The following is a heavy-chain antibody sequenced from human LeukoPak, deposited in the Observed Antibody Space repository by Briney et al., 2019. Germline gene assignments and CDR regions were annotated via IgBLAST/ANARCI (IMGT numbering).Heavy chain of an antibody. V-gene: IGHV4-34*01. CDR1: GGSFRGYY. J-gene: IGHJ4*02. Sequence: PSETLSLTCAVYGGSFRGYYWSWIRQPPGKGLEWIGEINHSGSTNYNPSLKRRVTISVDTSKNEFSLKLSSVTAADTAVYYCARGTIRFFFAYWGQGTLVTVSS. CDR3: ARGTIRFFFAY. D-gene: IGHD3-3*01. CDR2: INHSGST.